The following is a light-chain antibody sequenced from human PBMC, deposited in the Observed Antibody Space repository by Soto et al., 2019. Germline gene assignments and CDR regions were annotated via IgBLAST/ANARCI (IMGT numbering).Light chain of an antibody. J-gene: IGLJ2*01. V-gene: IGLV2-14*01. CDR1: SSDIGDYNY. CDR2: DVS. CDR3: SSYTGGSTVV. Sequence: QSALTQPASVSGSPGQSIAISCTGSSSDIGDYNYVSWYQQHPGKAPKLMIFDVSNRPSGVSNRFSGSMSGNTASLTISGLLPEDEADYYCSSYTGGSTVVFGGGTKLTV.